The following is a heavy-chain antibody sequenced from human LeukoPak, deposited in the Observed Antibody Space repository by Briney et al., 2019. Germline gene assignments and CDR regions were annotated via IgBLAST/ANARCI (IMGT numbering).Heavy chain of an antibody. Sequence: NASETLSLTCAVYGGSFSGYYWSWIRQPPGKGLEWIGEINHSGSTNYNPSLKSRVTISVDTSKNQFSLKLSSVTAADTAVYYCARALRYFDWLSLWFDPWGQGTLVTVSS. D-gene: IGHD3-9*01. CDR2: INHSGST. V-gene: IGHV4-34*01. CDR3: ARALRYFDWLSLWFDP. CDR1: GGSFSGYY. J-gene: IGHJ5*02.